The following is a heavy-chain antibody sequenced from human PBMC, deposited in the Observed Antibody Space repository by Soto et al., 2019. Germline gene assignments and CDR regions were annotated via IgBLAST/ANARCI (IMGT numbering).Heavy chain of an antibody. CDR3: ARVRTGTHYFDS. Sequence: PGGSLRLSCAATGFTFSSHKLNWVRQAPGKGLELVSYISSGGDALYYADSVKGRFTISRDNAKNSLYLQMDGLRDEDTAVYYCARVRTGTHYFDSWGQGTLVTVSS. D-gene: IGHD1-7*01. CDR2: ISSGGDAL. J-gene: IGHJ4*02. V-gene: IGHV3-48*02. CDR1: GFTFSSHK.